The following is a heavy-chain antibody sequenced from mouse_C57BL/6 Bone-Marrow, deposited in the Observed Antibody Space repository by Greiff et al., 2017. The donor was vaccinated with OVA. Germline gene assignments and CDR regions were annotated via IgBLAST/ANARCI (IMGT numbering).Heavy chain of an antibody. V-gene: IGHV1-64*01. Sequence: QVQLQQPGAELVKPGASVKLSCKASGYTFTSYWMHWVKQRPGQGLEWIGMIHPNSGSTNYNEKFKSKATLTVDKSSSTAYMQLSSLTSEDSAVYYCASGYGSSYGGDYWGQGTSVTVSS. CDR2: IHPNSGST. CDR1: GYTFTSYW. CDR3: ASGYGSSYGGDY. D-gene: IGHD1-1*01. J-gene: IGHJ4*01.